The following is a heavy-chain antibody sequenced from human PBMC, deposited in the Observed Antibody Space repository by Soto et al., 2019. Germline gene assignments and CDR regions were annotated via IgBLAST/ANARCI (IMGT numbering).Heavy chain of an antibody. J-gene: IGHJ4*02. CDR2: ISGSGGST. D-gene: IGHD1-26*01. V-gene: IGHV3-23*01. Sequence: EVQLLESGGGLVQPGGSLRLSCAASGFTFSSYAMSWARQAPGKGLEWVSAISGSGGSTYYADSVKGRFTISRDNSKNTLYLQMNSLSAEDTAVYYCAKESTSGSYFDYWGQGTLVTVSS. CDR3: AKESTSGSYFDY. CDR1: GFTFSSYA.